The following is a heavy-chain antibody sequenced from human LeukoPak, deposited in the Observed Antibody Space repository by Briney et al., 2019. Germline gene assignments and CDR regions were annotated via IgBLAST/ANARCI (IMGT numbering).Heavy chain of an antibody. CDR1: GYTFTGYY. V-gene: IGHV1-2*02. CDR3: ARGKATAAAAFDI. J-gene: IGHJ3*02. CDR2: INPNSGGT. Sequence: GASVKVSCKASGYTFTGYYMHWVRQAPGQGLEWMGWINPNSGGTNYAQKFQGRVTMTRDTSISTAYMELSSLRSEDTAVYYCARGKATAAAAFDIWGQGTMVTVSS. D-gene: IGHD6-13*01.